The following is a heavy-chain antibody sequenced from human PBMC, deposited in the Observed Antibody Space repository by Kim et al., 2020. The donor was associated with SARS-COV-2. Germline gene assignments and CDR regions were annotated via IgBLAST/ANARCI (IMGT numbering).Heavy chain of an antibody. J-gene: IGHJ4*01. D-gene: IGHD6-13*01. CDR2: INDTGST. CDR3: ARRARGSPIDY. Sequence: SETLSLTCAVYGGTFSGYYCSWIRQPPGKGLEWIGEINDTGSTNYNPSLKSRVTVSLDTSKNQFSVKLRSVTAADTAVYYCARRARGSPIDYWGHGTLVT. V-gene: IGHV4-34*01. CDR1: GGTFSGYY.